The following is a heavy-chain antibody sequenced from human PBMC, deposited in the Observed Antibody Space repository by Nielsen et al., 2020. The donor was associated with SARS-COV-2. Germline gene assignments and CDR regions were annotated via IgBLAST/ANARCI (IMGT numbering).Heavy chain of an antibody. J-gene: IGHJ5*02. D-gene: IGHD3-10*01. CDR3: ARAYGSGSYYEFDP. CDR1: GFTFSSYS. V-gene: IGHV3-48*02. CDR2: ISSSSSTI. Sequence: GGSLRLSCAASGFTFSSYSMNWVRQAPGKGLEWVSYISSSSSTIYYADSVKGRFTISRDNAKNSLYLQMTSLRDEDTAVYYCARAYGSGSYYEFDPWGQGTLVTVSS.